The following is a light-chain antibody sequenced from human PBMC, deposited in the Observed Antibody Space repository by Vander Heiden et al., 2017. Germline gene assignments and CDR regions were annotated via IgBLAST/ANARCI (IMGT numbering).Light chain of an antibody. CDR3: QQYDNLPPYT. Sequence: DIQMTQSPSSLSASVGDRVTITCQASQDISNYLNWHQQKQGKAPKLLIYDASNLETGVPSRFSGSGSGTDFSFTISSLQPEDIATYYCQQYDNLPPYTFGQGTKLEIK. V-gene: IGKV1-33*01. CDR2: DAS. CDR1: QDISNY. J-gene: IGKJ2*01.